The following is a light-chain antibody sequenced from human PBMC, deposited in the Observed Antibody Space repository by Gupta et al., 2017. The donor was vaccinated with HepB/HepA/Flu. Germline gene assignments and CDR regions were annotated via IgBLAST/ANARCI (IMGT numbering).Light chain of an antibody. CDR3: ATWDTNRGHWV. CDR2: LDY. CDR1: GSNFGTNP. J-gene: IGLJ3*02. V-gene: IGLV1-44*01. Sequence: QSVLTQPPSASGTPGQKISISCSGGGSNFGTNPVDWYQQIPGTAPRLLIYLDYQRPSGIPDRFSASKSGTSASLAISRVQAEDEADYYCATWDTNRGHWVFGGGTKVTVL.